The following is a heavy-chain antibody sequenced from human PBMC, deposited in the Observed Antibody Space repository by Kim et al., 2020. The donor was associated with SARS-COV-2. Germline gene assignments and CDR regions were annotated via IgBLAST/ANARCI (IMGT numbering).Heavy chain of an antibody. J-gene: IGHJ4*02. V-gene: IGHV3-9*01. D-gene: IGHD6-6*01. CDR3: AKAQYSSSSVSDY. Sequence: DSVKGRFTISRDNAKNSLYLQMNSLRAEDTAVYYCAKAQYSSSSVSDYWGQGTLVTVSS.